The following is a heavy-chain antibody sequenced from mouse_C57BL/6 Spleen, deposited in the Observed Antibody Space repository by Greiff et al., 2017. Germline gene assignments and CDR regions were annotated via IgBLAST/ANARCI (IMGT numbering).Heavy chain of an antibody. V-gene: IGHV3-6*01. CDR2: ISYDGSN. J-gene: IGHJ3*01. CDR1: GYSITSGYY. CDR3: AREGSTMVTTGFAY. D-gene: IGHD2-2*01. Sequence: DVQLQESGPGLVKPSQSLSLTCSVTGYSITSGYYWNWIRQFPGNKLEWMGYISYDGSNNYNPSLKNRISITRDTSKNQFFLKLNSVTTEDTATYYCAREGSTMVTTGFAYWGQGTLVTVSA.